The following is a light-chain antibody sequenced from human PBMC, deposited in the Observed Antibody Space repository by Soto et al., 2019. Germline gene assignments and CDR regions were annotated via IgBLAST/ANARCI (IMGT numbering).Light chain of an antibody. CDR2: GAS. CDR1: QSVSSK. V-gene: IGKV3-15*01. J-gene: IGKJ1*01. Sequence: EIAMTQSPATLSVSPGERTTLSCRASQSVSSKLAWYQQKPGQAPRLLIYGASTRATGIPARFSGSGSGTEVTLTISSLQSEDFAVYYCQQYNNWFWTFGQGTKVEIK. CDR3: QQYNNWFWT.